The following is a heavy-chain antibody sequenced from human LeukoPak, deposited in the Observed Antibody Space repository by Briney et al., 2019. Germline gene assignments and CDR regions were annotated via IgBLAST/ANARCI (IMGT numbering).Heavy chain of an antibody. V-gene: IGHV3-30*02. CDR3: AKDFGGLLWFGELFPSYYFDY. Sequence: QPGGSLRLSCAASGFTFSSYGMHWVRQAPGKGLEWVAFIRYDGSNKYYADSVKGRFTISRDNSKNTLYLQMNSLRAEDTAVYYCAKDFGGLLWFGELFPSYYFDYWGQGTLVTVSS. CDR2: IRYDGSNK. CDR1: GFTFSSYG. D-gene: IGHD3-10*01. J-gene: IGHJ4*02.